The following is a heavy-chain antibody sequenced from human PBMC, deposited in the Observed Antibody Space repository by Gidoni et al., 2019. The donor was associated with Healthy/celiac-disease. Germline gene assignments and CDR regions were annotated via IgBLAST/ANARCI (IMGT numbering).Heavy chain of an antibody. CDR2: IYYSGST. D-gene: IGHD3-10*01. V-gene: IGHV4-39*01. CDR3: ARHAPITMVRGVPKNNWFDP. J-gene: IGHJ5*02. Sequence: QLQLQESGPGLVQPSETLSLTCTVSGGSISSSSYYWGWIRQPPGKGLEWIGSIYYSGSTYYNPSLKSRVTISVDTSKNQFSLKLSSVTAADTAVYYCARHAPITMVRGVPKNNWFDPWGQGTLVTVSS. CDR1: GGSISSSSYY.